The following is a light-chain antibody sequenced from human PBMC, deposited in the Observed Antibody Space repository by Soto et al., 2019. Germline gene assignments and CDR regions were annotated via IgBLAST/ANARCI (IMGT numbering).Light chain of an antibody. J-gene: IGKJ2*01. CDR3: QQSFSAPRT. Sequence: SPMSQSPSSLSASVCDSVTSTCRASENIIDYLNWYQQQPGEAPNLLICSASSLHSGVPSRFRGSGSGTHFTLTISSLQPEDFATYFCQQSFSAPRTFGQGTKLQAK. CDR2: SAS. V-gene: IGKV1-39*01. CDR1: ENIIDY.